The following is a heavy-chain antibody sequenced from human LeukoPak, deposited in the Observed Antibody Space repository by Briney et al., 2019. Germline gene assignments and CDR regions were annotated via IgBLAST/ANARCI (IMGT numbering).Heavy chain of an antibody. CDR2: ISPTGSTT. CDR1: GFSFSGHW. J-gene: IGHJ2*01. D-gene: IGHD1-26*01. Sequence: GGSLRLSCTASGFSFSGHWMHWARQLPGKGLVWVSRISPTGSTTSYADSVKGRFTISRDSSKNTLFLHMNTLRAEDTAIYYCAKDRTVGASYWYFDLWGRGTLVTVSS. CDR3: AKDRTVGASYWYFDL. V-gene: IGHV3-74*01.